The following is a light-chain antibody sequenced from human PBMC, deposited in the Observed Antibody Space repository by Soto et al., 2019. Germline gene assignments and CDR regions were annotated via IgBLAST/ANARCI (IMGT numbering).Light chain of an antibody. Sequence: QSALTQPASVSWSPGQSITISCTGTSSDVGGHNYVSWYQHHPGKAPKLLIYEVTDRPSGVSNRFSGSKSGNTASLTISGLQAEDEADYFCSSYSSSVTLVFGGGTKLTVL. J-gene: IGLJ3*02. CDR3: SSYSSSVTLV. CDR2: EVT. V-gene: IGLV2-14*01. CDR1: SSDVGGHNY.